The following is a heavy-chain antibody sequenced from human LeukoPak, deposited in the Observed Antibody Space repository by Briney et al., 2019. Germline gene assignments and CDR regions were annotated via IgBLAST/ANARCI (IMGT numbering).Heavy chain of an antibody. V-gene: IGHV3-9*01. CDR2: ISWNSVST. CDR1: GFTFDDFA. J-gene: IGHJ4*02. CDR3: AKDTMLVSGSGSYFDY. D-gene: IGHD3-10*01. Sequence: GRSLRLSCAASGFTFDDFAMHWVRQAPGKGLEGVSGISWNSVSTGFADSVKGRFTISRDNAKNSLYLQMNSLRSEDTALYFCAKDTMLVSGSGSYFDYWGQGTLVTVSS.